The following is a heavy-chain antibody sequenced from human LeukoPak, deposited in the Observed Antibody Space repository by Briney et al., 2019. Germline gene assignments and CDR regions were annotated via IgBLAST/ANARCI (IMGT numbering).Heavy chain of an antibody. Sequence: SDTLSLPCTVSGGSISSGDYYWSWIRQPPGKGLEWIGYVYYSGSTYYNPSLKSRVTISVDTSKNQFSLKLSSVTAADTAVYYCARGLSDWYFDYWGQGTLVTVSS. CDR1: GGSISSGDYY. V-gene: IGHV4-30-4*02. D-gene: IGHD2-21*02. CDR2: VYYSGST. J-gene: IGHJ4*02. CDR3: ARGLSDWYFDY.